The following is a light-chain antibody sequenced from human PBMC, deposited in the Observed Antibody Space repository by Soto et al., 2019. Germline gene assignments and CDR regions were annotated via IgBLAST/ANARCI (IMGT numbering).Light chain of an antibody. CDR1: SSDVGAYNY. CDR3: SSYTGRTFVI. CDR2: EVS. V-gene: IGLV2-14*01. Sequence: QSVLTQPASVSGSPGQSVTISCTGTSSDVGAYNYVSWYQQHPGKAPKLMIFEVSNRPSGVSNRFSGSKSGNTASLTISGLQAEDEADYYCSSYTGRTFVIFGGGTQLTVL. J-gene: IGLJ2*01.